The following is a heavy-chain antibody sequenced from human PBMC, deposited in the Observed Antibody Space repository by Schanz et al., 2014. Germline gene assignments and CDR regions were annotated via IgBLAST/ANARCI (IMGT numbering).Heavy chain of an antibody. J-gene: IGHJ5*02. D-gene: IGHD3-22*01. CDR1: GYTFTSYD. Sequence: QVQLVQSGAELRKPGTSVKVSCTASGYTFTSYDFNWVRQAPGQGLEWMGWMNPDSGNTGYAQKFQGRVTMTRNTSISTAYMELSSLRSEDTAVYYCAREVGLYDRGWFDPWGQGTLVTVSS. CDR2: MNPDSGNT. V-gene: IGHV1-8*01. CDR3: AREVGLYDRGWFDP.